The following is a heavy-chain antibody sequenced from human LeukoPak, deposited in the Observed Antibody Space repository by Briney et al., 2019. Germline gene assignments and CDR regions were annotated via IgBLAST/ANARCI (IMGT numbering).Heavy chain of an antibody. V-gene: IGHV4-59*08. Sequence: PSETLSLICTVSGGSMSTNYWSWLRQSPGKGLEWIGYIYYSGSTSYNPSLKSRLTISIDTSKNHFSLKLSSVTAADTAVYYCLRHDSSAIYPYWGQGTLVTVSS. J-gene: IGHJ4*02. CDR3: LRHDSSAIYPY. CDR1: GGSMSTNY. CDR2: IYYSGST. D-gene: IGHD3-22*01.